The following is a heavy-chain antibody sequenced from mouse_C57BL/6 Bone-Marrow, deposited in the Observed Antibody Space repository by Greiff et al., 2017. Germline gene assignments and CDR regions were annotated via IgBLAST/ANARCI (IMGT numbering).Heavy chain of an antibody. J-gene: IGHJ3*01. Sequence: VQLQQSVAELVRPGASVKLSCTASGFNIQNTYMHWVKQRPEQGLEWIGRIDPANGNTKYAPKFQGKATITADTSSNTAYLQLSSLTSEDTAIYYGAREGLRRGAWFAYWGQGTLVTVSA. V-gene: IGHV14-3*01. CDR2: IDPANGNT. D-gene: IGHD2-2*01. CDR1: GFNIQNTY. CDR3: AREGLRRGAWFAY.